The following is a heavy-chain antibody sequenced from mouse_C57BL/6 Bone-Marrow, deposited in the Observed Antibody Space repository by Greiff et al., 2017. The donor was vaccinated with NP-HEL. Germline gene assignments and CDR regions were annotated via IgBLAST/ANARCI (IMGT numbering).Heavy chain of an antibody. Sequence: VKLQESGAELARPGASVKLSCKASGYTFTSYGISWVKQRTGQGLEWIGEIYPRSGNTYYNEKFKGKATLTADKSSSTAYMELRSLTSEDSAVYFCARRSYYSNYGWYFDVWGTGTTVTVSS. D-gene: IGHD2-5*01. J-gene: IGHJ1*03. CDR3: ARRSYYSNYGWYFDV. CDR1: GYTFTSYG. CDR2: IYPRSGNT. V-gene: IGHV1-81*01.